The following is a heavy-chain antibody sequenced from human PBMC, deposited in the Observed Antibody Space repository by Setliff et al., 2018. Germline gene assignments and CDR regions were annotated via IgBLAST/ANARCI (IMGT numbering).Heavy chain of an antibody. V-gene: IGHV1-2*02. CDR3: ARAIPPEVPTGPYYMDV. CDR1: GYTFTGYY. CDR2: INPNSGGT. Sequence: ASVKVSCKASGYTFTGYYMHWVRQAPGQGLEWMGWINPNSGGTNYAEKFQGRISITADTSTDTAYMELSSLRSEDTAMYYCARAIPPEVPTGPYYMDVWGKGTTVTVSS. J-gene: IGHJ6*03. D-gene: IGHD1-1*01.